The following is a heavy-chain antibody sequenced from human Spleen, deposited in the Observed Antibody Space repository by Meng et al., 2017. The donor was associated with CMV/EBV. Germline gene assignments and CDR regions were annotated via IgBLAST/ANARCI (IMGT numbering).Heavy chain of an antibody. J-gene: IGHJ5*02. D-gene: IGHD3-3*01. CDR1: GFSFSSYG. V-gene: IGHV3-21*01. CDR3: ARDSQPPPSYNFWSNNMFDP. CDR2: ISSRSSYI. Sequence: GESLKISCAASGFSFSSYGVNWVRQAPGKGLEWVSSISSRSSYIYYADSVKGRFTISRDNSKNTLYLQINSLREGDAAVYYCARDSQPPPSYNFWSNNMFDPWGQGTLVTV.